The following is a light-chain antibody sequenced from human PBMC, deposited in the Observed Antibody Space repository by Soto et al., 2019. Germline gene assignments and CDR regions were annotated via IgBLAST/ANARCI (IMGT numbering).Light chain of an antibody. J-gene: IGKJ4*01. CDR1: QGISKF. Sequence: DIQMTQSPSSLSASVGDRVTITCRASQGISKFLAWYQQRPGMPPKLLIYGASSLQPGVSSRFSGSGSGTDFTLTISSLQPEDFATYYCQQANIFPLTFGGGTKVDI. CDR2: GAS. CDR3: QQANIFPLT. V-gene: IGKV1-12*01.